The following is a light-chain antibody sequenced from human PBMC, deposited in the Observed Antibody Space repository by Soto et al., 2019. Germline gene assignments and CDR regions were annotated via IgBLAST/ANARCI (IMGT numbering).Light chain of an antibody. CDR3: ISYTDRQSYL. Sequence: SAVTQPASVSGSPGRSITISCSGTSSDSGSYNHVAWYQQFPGKSPKLMIYAVSDRPPGVSDRFSGSTSGITASLTISGLQTEDEADYYCISYTDRQSYLFGTGTKVTVL. CDR2: AVS. J-gene: IGLJ1*01. V-gene: IGLV2-14*03. CDR1: SSDSGSYNH.